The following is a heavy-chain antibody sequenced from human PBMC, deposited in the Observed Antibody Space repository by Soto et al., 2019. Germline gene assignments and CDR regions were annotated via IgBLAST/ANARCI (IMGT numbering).Heavy chain of an antibody. CDR3: ARDDWSSRYGMDV. CDR1: GGSISSYY. J-gene: IGHJ6*02. V-gene: IGHV4-59*01. D-gene: IGHD6-13*01. CDR2: IYYSGRT. Sequence: QVQLQESGPGLVKPSETLSLTCTASGGSISSYYWSWIRQPPGKGLEWIGNIYYSGRTNYTPSLKSRVTISVDTSKNQFSLKLSSVTAADTAVYYCARDDWSSRYGMDVWGQGTTVTVSS.